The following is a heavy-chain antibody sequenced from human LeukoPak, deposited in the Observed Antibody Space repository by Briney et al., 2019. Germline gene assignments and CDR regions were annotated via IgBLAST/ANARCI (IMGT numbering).Heavy chain of an antibody. CDR3: ARDRHGGSWYYYYYYMDV. D-gene: IGHD6-13*01. Sequence: GGSLRLSCAASGFTFSSYWMSWVRQAPGKGLEWVANIKQDGSEKYYVDSVKGRFTISRDNAKNSLYLQMNSLRAEDTAVYYCARDRHGGSWYYYYYYMDVWGKGTTVTVSS. J-gene: IGHJ6*03. CDR1: GFTFSSYW. CDR2: IKQDGSEK. V-gene: IGHV3-7*01.